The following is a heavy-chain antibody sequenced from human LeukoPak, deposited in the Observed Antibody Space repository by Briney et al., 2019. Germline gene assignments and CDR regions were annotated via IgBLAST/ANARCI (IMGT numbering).Heavy chain of an antibody. Sequence: GGSLRLSCAASGFTFSTYRMNWVRQAPGKGLEWVSYISSRSTTIYYADSVKGRFTISRDNAKNSLYLRMNRLRDEDTAVYYCARGSTTVGGVNIFDYWGQGTLVTVSS. J-gene: IGHJ4*02. CDR3: ARGSTTVGGVNIFDY. D-gene: IGHD3-16*01. CDR2: ISSRSTTI. CDR1: GFTFSTYR. V-gene: IGHV3-48*02.